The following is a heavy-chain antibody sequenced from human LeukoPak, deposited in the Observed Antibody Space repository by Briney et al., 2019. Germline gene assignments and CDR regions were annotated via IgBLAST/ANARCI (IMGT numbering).Heavy chain of an antibody. V-gene: IGHV3-30*02. Sequence: GGSLRLSCAASGFTFSSYGMHWVRQAPGKGLEWGAFIRNDGSNKYYADSVKGRFTISRDTSKNTLYLQMNSLRAEDTAVYYCAKDSRAALTPGYFDYWGQGTLVTVSS. CDR3: AKDSRAALTPGYFDY. J-gene: IGHJ4*02. D-gene: IGHD6-25*01. CDR2: IRNDGSNK. CDR1: GFTFSSYG.